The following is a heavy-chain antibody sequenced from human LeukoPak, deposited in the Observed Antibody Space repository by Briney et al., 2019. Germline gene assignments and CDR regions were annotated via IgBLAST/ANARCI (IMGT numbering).Heavy chain of an antibody. D-gene: IGHD2-2*02. J-gene: IGHJ5*02. CDR3: AREIVPAAIRFDP. CDR1: GFTFSSYS. V-gene: IGHV3-21*01. Sequence: GGSLRLSCAASGFTFSSYSMNWARQAPGRGLEWVSSISSSSSYIYYADSVKGRFTISRDNAKNSLYLQMNSLRAEDTAVYYCAREIVPAAIRFDPWGQGTLVTVSS. CDR2: ISSSSSYI.